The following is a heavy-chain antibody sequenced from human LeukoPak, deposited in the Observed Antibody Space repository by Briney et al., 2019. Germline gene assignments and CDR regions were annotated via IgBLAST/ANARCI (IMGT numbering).Heavy chain of an antibody. CDR3: ARRSVAAAGTLGEFDY. D-gene: IGHD6-13*01. Sequence: KTSETLSLTCTVSGGSISSYYWSWVRQPPGKGLEWIGEINHSGSTNYNPSLKSRVTISVDTSKNQFSLRLSSVTAADTAVYYCARRSVAAAGTLGEFDYWGQGTLVTVSS. V-gene: IGHV4-34*01. CDR2: INHSGST. CDR1: GGSISSYY. J-gene: IGHJ4*02.